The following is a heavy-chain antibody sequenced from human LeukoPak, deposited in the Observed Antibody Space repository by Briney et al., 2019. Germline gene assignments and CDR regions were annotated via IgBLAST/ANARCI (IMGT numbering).Heavy chain of an antibody. J-gene: IGHJ3*01. CDR2: IHKDGSST. Sequence: GGSLRLSCGASGFTFSTYWMHWVRQDPGKGLVWVSRIHKDGSSTNYADAVKGRFTISRDNARNTLYLQMNSLRAEDTALYYCAVWGGGGFDFWGQGTMVTVSS. D-gene: IGHD3-16*01. CDR3: AVWGGGGFDF. CDR1: GFTFSTYW. V-gene: IGHV3-74*01.